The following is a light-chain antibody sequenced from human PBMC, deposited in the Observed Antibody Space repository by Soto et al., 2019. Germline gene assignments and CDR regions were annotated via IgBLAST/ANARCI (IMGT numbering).Light chain of an antibody. CDR2: KAS. CDR3: QQFHTSPWT. Sequence: DIQMTQSPSTLSGSVGDRVTITCRASQTISSWLAWYQQKPGKAPKLLIYKASTLKSGVPSRFSGSGSGTEFTLTISSLQPDDFATYYRQQFHTSPWTFGQGTKVDIK. CDR1: QTISSW. V-gene: IGKV1-5*03. J-gene: IGKJ1*01.